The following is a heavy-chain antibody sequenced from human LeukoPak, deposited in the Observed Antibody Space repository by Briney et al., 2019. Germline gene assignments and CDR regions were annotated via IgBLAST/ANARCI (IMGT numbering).Heavy chain of an antibody. D-gene: IGHD5-18*01. CDR2: IYHSGTT. CDR3: ARDGKPVDTAMVTGFDY. Sequence: SETLSLTCAVSGGSLNSTNWWSWVRQAPGKGLEWIGEIYHSGTTSYNPSLKSRVTISVDTSKNQFSLKLSSVTAADTAVYYCARDGKPVDTAMVTGFDYWGQGTLVTVSS. V-gene: IGHV4-4*02. CDR1: GGSLNSTNW. J-gene: IGHJ4*02.